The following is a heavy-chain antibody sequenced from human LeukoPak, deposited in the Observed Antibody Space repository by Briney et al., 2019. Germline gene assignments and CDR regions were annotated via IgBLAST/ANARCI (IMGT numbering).Heavy chain of an antibody. CDR3: AKEDSSGAFDY. CDR1: GFTFDDYA. J-gene: IGHJ4*02. Sequence: GRSLRLSCAASGFTFDDYAMHWVRQAPGKGLEWVSGISWNSGSIGYADSVKGRFTISRDNAKNSLYLQMNSLRAEDTALYYCAKEDSSGAFDYWGQGTLVTVSS. D-gene: IGHD3-22*01. CDR2: ISWNSGSI. V-gene: IGHV3-9*01.